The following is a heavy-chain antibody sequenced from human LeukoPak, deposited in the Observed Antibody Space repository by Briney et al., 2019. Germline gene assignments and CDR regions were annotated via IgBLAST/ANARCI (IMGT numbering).Heavy chain of an antibody. J-gene: IGHJ4*02. V-gene: IGHV3-23*01. CDR1: GFIFSSYA. D-gene: IGHD2-15*01. Sequence: GGSLRLSCAASGFIFSSYAMSWLRQAPGKGLEWVSRISGSGGSTSYADSVKGRFTISRDNSKNTLYLQMNSLRAEDTAVYYCARPPSYCSGGSCYSSRGDYWGQGTLVTVSS. CDR3: ARPPSYCSGGSCYSSRGDY. CDR2: ISGSGGST.